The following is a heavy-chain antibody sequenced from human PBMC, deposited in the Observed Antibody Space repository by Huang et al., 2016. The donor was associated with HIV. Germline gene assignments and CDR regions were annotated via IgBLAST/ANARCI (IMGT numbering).Heavy chain of an antibody. D-gene: IGHD3-3*01. CDR2: LDYSGST. J-gene: IGHJ4*02. CDR3: ARDHHDFWRGYRRMYFFDH. Sequence: QVQLQESGPGLVKPSETLSLTCPVSGGSISTHYWSWIRQPPGKGLEWIGSLDYSGSTNYSPSLKSRVTILLDTSKNQFSLRVNSVTAADTAMYYCARDHHDFWRGYRRMYFFDHWGQGTLVTVSS. V-gene: IGHV4-59*11. CDR1: GGSISTHY.